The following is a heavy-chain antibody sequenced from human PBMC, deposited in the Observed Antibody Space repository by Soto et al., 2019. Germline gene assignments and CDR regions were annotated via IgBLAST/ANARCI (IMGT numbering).Heavy chain of an antibody. CDR2: TGSGTGPG. D-gene: IGHD2-15*01. V-gene: IGHV1-69*06. Sequence: QVQLVQSGAEVKKPGSSVKVSCKASGGTFSTNPISWVRQAPGQGLEWMGGTGSGTGPGNHAQKFQGRLKITVDKATSTVYMELSSLSSADTAVYYCARRDSGGFYRYFDSWGQGTLVTGS. CDR3: ARRDSGGFYRYFDS. J-gene: IGHJ4*02. CDR1: GGTFSTNP.